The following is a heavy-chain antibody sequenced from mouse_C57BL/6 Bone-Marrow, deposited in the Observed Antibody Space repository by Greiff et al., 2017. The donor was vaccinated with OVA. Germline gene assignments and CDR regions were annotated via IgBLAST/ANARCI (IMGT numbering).Heavy chain of an antibody. CDR1: GYTFTSYW. J-gene: IGHJ3*01. CDR2: INPSNGGP. V-gene: IGHV1-53*01. Sequence: VQLQQPGTELVKPGASVKLSCKASGYTFTSYWMHWVQQRPGQGLEWIGNINPSNGGPNYNEKFKSKATLTVDKSSSTASLQLSSLTSEDSAVYYCAPLYYGSSYPAWLSYWGQGTLVTVSS. D-gene: IGHD1-1*01. CDR3: APLYYGSSYPAWLSY.